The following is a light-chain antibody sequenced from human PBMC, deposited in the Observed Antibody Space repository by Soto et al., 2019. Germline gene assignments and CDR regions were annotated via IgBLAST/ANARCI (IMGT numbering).Light chain of an antibody. V-gene: IGLV2-8*01. CDR3: RSYAGSKNFA. J-gene: IGLJ1*01. CDR2: EVS. Sequence: QSALTQPPSASGSPGQSVTISCTGTSSDVGGYNYVSWYQQHPGKAPKLMIYEVSERPSGVPDRFSGSKSSNTASLTVSGLKAEDEDDYYCRSYAGSKNFAIGTANKVTGL. CDR1: SSDVGGYNY.